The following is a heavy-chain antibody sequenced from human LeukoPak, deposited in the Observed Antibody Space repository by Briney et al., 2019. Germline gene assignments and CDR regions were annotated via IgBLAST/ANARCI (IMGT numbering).Heavy chain of an antibody. CDR2: IKEDGSEK. CDR1: GFTFSNCW. Sequence: GGSLRLSCAASGFTFSNCWMSWVRQAPGKGLEWVANIKEDGSEKYYVDSVKGRFTISRDNARNSLYLQMNSLRAEDTAVYYCASGRQLGYWGQGTLVTVSS. CDR3: ASGRQLGY. D-gene: IGHD6-13*01. V-gene: IGHV3-7*01. J-gene: IGHJ4*02.